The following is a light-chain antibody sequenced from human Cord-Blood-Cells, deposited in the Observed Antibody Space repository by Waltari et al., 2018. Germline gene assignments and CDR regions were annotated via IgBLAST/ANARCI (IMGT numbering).Light chain of an antibody. V-gene: IGKV4-1*01. CDR3: QQYYSTPQT. Sequence: DIVMTQSPDSLAVSLGERATINCKSSQSVLYSSNNKNYLAWYQQKPGQPPKLLIYWASTRESGVPDRFSGGWSRTYFTLTISSLQAEDVAVYYCQQYYSTPQTFGQGTKVEIK. CDR1: QSVLYSSNNKNY. J-gene: IGKJ1*01. CDR2: WAS.